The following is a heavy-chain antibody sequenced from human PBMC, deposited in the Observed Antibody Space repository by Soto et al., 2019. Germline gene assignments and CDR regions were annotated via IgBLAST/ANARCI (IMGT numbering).Heavy chain of an antibody. CDR1: GSSFGSYA. D-gene: IGHD3-3*01. Sequence: PGGSLRLSCAASGSSFGSYALSWVRQAPGKGLEWVSTISGSDGKTFYADSVKGRFSISRDTSQSALYLQMNSLRADDTAMYYCARWSYLDYWGQGTRVTVPQ. CDR2: ISGSDGKT. J-gene: IGHJ4*02. V-gene: IGHV3-23*01. CDR3: ARWSYLDY.